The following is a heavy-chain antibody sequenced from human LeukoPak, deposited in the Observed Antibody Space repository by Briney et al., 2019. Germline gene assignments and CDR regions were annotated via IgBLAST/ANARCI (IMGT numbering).Heavy chain of an antibody. D-gene: IGHD3-16*02. CDR1: GFTFRSFS. CDR3: ARGTAGYHSSYFDY. J-gene: IGHJ4*02. V-gene: IGHV3-21*01. CDR2: IDSSTTRI. Sequence: GGSLRLSCAASGFTFRSFSMNWVRQAPGKGLEWVSAIDSSTTRIYYANSVRGRFTISRDNAKNSLDLQMNSLRAEDTAVYYCARGTAGYHSSYFDYWGQGTLVTVSS.